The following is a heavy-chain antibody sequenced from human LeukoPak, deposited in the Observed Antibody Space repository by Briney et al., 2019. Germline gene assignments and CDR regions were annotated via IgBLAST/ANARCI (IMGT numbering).Heavy chain of an antibody. D-gene: IGHD2-2*01. CDR3: ARERQQGYCSSTSCYRGRVWFDP. Sequence: SETLSLTCTVSGYSISSGYYWGWVRQPPGKGLEWIGSIYHSGSTYYNPSLKSRVTISVDTSKNQFSLKLSSVTAAVTALYYCARERQQGYCSSTSCYRGRVWFDPWGQGTLVTVSS. CDR2: IYHSGST. V-gene: IGHV4-38-2*02. CDR1: GYSISSGYY. J-gene: IGHJ5*02.